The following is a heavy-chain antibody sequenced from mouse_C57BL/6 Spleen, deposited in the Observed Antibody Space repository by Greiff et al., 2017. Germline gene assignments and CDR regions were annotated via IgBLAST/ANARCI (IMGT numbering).Heavy chain of an antibody. CDR1: GFTFSDYG. CDR3: ARRDYYGSSFFAY. J-gene: IGHJ3*01. Sequence: EVQRQEPGGGLVKPGGSLKLSCAASGFTFSDYGMHWVRQAPEQGLEWVAYISSGSSTIYYAETVKGPVTISRDNAKNTLFLQLTSLRSEDTAMYYCARRDYYGSSFFAYWGQGTPVTVSA. V-gene: IGHV5-17*01. CDR2: ISSGSSTI. D-gene: IGHD1-1*01.